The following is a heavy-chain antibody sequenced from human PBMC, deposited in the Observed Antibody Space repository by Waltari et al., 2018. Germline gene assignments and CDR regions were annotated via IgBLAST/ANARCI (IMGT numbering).Heavy chain of an antibody. D-gene: IGHD3-10*01. CDR2: INGRNGGT. J-gene: IGHJ4*02. CDR1: GLTLPHVA. Sequence: EVQLLESVGGLVQPGGSVSLSWAALGLTLPHVACGWVRQAQGKGLEWVAAINGRNGGTYYADSVKGRFTISSDNSRNTLYLQMNSVRAEDTAVYYCAKLWDYGTTWAGAFDCWGQGTLVTVSS. V-gene: IGHV3-23*01. CDR3: AKLWDYGTTWAGAFDC.